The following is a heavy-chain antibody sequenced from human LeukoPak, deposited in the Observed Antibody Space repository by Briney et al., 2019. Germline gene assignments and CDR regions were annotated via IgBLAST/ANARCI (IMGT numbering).Heavy chain of an antibody. J-gene: IGHJ5*02. Sequence: SETLSLTCTVSGGSISSYYWTWIRQPPGKGLEWIGYIYHRGTANYNPSLKSRVTVSVDTSKNQFSLTLSSVTAADAAVYYCARTYDFWSGYWFDPWGQGTLVTVSS. CDR1: GGSISSYY. CDR2: IYHRGTA. V-gene: IGHV4-59*01. D-gene: IGHD3-3*01. CDR3: ARTYDFWSGYWFDP.